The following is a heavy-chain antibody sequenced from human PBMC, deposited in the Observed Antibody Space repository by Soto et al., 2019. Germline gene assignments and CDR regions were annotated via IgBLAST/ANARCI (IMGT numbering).Heavy chain of an antibody. J-gene: IGHJ3*01. CDR3: ARAGYDRSGHEDPQGGASDV. CDR1: GLIFNHYV. V-gene: IGHV1-18*01. Sequence: QVQLVQSGPEVKKPGASMRVSCKASGLIFNHYVINWVRQAPGQGLEWEGGLSGQSQNAHYAEKFQDRVTITKDTSTATSYLEVTSLRSDDSAVYFCARAGYDRSGHEDPQGGASDVWALGTVVTVSS. CDR2: LSGQSQNA. D-gene: IGHD5-12*01.